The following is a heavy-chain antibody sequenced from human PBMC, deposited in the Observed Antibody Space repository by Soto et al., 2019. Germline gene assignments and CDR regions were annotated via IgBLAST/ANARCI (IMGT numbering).Heavy chain of an antibody. CDR1: GFSFSSYG. J-gene: IGHJ3*02. V-gene: IGHV3-33*01. D-gene: IGHD1-26*01. CDR3: AVEPTVGFENWLYAFDN. Sequence: QVQLVESGGGVVQPGRSLRLSCAASGFSFSSYGMHWVRQAPGKGLEWVADIGYDGRIKYYVDSVKDRCTISRDNSKNTTYLPMNSLRGEDTAVYSGAVEPTVGFENWLYAFDNWGQGTLVTVSS. CDR2: IGYDGRIK.